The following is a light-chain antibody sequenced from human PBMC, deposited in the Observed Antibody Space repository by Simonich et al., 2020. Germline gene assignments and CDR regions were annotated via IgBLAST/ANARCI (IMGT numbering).Light chain of an antibody. CDR1: SSDFGGYNY. J-gene: IGLJ3*02. CDR2: DVS. Sequence: SALTQPASETGPPGQSITISCTGTSSDFGGYNYVSWYQQHPGKAPKLMIYDVSKPPSGVSNRVSGSKSGNTASLTISGLQAEDEADYYCSSYTSSSSLVFGGGTKLTVL. CDR3: SSYTSSSSLV. V-gene: IGLV2-14*03.